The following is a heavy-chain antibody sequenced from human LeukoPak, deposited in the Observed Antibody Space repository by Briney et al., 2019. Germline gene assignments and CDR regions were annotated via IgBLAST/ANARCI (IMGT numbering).Heavy chain of an antibody. V-gene: IGHV1-2*02. CDR3: ARPINYCSSTSCYTSAFDI. D-gene: IGHD2-2*02. CDR2: INPNSGGT. Sequence: GASVKVSCKASGYTFTGYHMHWVRQAPGQGLEWMGWINPNSGGTNYAQKFQGRVTMTRDTSISTAYMELSRLRSDDTAVYYCARPINYCSSTSCYTSAFDIWGQGTMVTVSS. J-gene: IGHJ3*02. CDR1: GYTFTGYH.